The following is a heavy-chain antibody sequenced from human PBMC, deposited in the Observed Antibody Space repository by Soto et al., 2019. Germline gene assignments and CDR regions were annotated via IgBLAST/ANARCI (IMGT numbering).Heavy chain of an antibody. Sequence: GGSLRLSCAAFGFNFSSYGMHWVRQAPGKGLEWVAVIWYDGSNKYYADSVKGRFTISRDNSKNTLYLQMNSLRAEDTAVYYCARTNSSGFYFDYWGQGTLVTAS. CDR2: IWYDGSNK. D-gene: IGHD6-19*01. CDR3: ARTNSSGFYFDY. CDR1: GFNFSSYG. J-gene: IGHJ4*02. V-gene: IGHV3-33*01.